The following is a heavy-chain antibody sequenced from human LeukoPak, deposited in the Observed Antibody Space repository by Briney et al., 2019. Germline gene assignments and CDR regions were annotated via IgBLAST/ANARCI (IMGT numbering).Heavy chain of an antibody. CDR1: GDSISSYY. V-gene: IGHV4-59*01. CDR3: ARGGPNSSGYAGDGFDI. Sequence: SETLSLTCTVSGDSISSYYWSWIRQSPGKGLDWIGYIYYSGSTNYIPSLKSRVTISVDTSKNQIYLRLSSVTAADTAVYYCARGGPNSSGYAGDGFDIWGQGTMVTVSP. J-gene: IGHJ3*02. D-gene: IGHD3-22*01. CDR2: IYYSGST.